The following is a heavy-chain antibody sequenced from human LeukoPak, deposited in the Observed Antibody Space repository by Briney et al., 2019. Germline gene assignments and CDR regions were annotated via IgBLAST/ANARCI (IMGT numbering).Heavy chain of an antibody. V-gene: IGHV3-48*01. Sequence: GGSLRLSCAASGFTFSSYVMHWVRQAPGKGLEWVSYIRSSSRTIYYADSVKGRFTISRDNAKNSLFLQMNSLRAEDTAVYYCARDGSGRVPEMSAPDYWGQGTLVTVSS. J-gene: IGHJ4*02. D-gene: IGHD3-10*01. CDR1: GFTFSSYV. CDR3: ARDGSGRVPEMSAPDY. CDR2: IRSSSRTI.